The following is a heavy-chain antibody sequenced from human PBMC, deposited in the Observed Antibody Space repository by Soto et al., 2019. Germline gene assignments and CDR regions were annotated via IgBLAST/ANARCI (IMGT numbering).Heavy chain of an antibody. CDR1: GGSFSGYY. D-gene: IGHD6-13*01. CDR3: AARYSSSWYVTLGFDY. V-gene: IGHV4-34*01. CDR2: INHSGST. Sequence: SETLSLTCAVYGGSFSGYYWSWIRQPPGKGLEWIGEINHSGSTNYNPSLKSRVTISVDTSKNQFSLKLSSVTAADTAVYYCAARYSSSWYVTLGFDYWGQGTLVTVSS. J-gene: IGHJ4*02.